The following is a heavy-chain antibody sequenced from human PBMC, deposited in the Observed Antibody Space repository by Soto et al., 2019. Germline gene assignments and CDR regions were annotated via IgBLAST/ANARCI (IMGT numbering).Heavy chain of an antibody. Sequence: ASVKVSCKASGYTFTSYAMHWVRQAPGQRLEWMGWINAGNGNTKYSQKFQGRVTITRDTYASTAYMELSSLRSEDTAVYYCARDYYDSTYFDYWGQGNLVTVS. CDR1: GYTFTSYA. D-gene: IGHD3-22*01. CDR2: INAGNGNT. J-gene: IGHJ4*02. V-gene: IGHV1-3*01. CDR3: ARDYYDSTYFDY.